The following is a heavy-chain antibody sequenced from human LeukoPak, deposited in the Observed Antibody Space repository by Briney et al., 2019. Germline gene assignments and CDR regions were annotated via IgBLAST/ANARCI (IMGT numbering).Heavy chain of an antibody. CDR2: IKQDGSEK. V-gene: IGHV3-7*03. J-gene: IGHJ3*02. CDR3: ARDNTGQLWEDTLDAFDI. Sequence: PGGSLRLSCAASGFTFSSYWMSWVRQAPGKGLEWVANIKQDGSEKYYVDSVKGRFTISRDNAKNTLYLQMNSLRAEDTAVYYCARDNTGQLWEDTLDAFDIWGQGTMVTVSS. CDR1: GFTFSSYW. D-gene: IGHD5-18*01.